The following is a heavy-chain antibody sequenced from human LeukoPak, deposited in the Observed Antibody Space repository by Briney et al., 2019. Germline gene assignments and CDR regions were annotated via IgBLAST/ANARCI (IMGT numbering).Heavy chain of an antibody. D-gene: IGHD1-26*01. J-gene: IGHJ3*02. CDR1: GSSISSYY. CDR2: IKQDGSEK. Sequence: ETLSLTCTVSGSSISSYYWSWVRQAPGKGLEWVANIKQDGSEKYYVDSVKGRFTISRDNAKNSLYLQMNSLRAEDTAVYYCARSELPYGYDAFDIWGQGTMVTVSS. V-gene: IGHV3-7*01. CDR3: ARSELPYGYDAFDI.